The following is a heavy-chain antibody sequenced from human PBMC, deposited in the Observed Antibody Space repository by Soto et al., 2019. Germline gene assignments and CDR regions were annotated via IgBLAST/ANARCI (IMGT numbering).Heavy chain of an antibody. D-gene: IGHD2-21*02. CDR2: IYYSGST. J-gene: IGHJ3*02. V-gene: IGHV4-59*01. CDR3: ARDRNYCGGDCFDAFDI. CDR1: GGSISSYY. Sequence: SETLSLTCTVSGGSISSYYWSWIRQPPGKGLEWIGYIYYSGSTNYNPSIKSRVTISVDTSKNQFSLKLSSVTAADTAVYYCARDRNYCGGDCFDAFDIWGQGTMVTVSS.